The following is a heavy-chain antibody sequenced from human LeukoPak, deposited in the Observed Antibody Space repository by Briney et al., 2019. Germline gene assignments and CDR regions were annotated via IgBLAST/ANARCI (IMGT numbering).Heavy chain of an antibody. CDR3: AAAGYCSGGSCYTLAFDI. D-gene: IGHD2-15*01. J-gene: IGHJ3*02. Sequence: ASVKVSCKASGFTFTSSAMQWVRQARGQRLEWIGWIVVGSGNTSYAQKFQERVTITRDMSTSTAYMELSSLRSEDTAVYYCAAAGYCSGGSCYTLAFDIWGQGTMVTVSS. CDR1: GFTFTSSA. V-gene: IGHV1-58*02. CDR2: IVVGSGNT.